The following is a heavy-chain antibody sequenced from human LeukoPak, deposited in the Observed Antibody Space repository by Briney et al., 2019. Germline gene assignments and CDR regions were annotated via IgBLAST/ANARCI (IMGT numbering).Heavy chain of an antibody. CDR3: AKDPHTGIAPDY. Sequence: SETLSLTCTVSGGSISSYYWSWIRQPPGKGLEWIGFIYHSGSTNYNPSLKSRVTISLNKSKNQFSLKLTYVTAADTAVYYCAKDPHTGIAPDYWGQGTLVTVSS. D-gene: IGHD1-14*01. CDR1: GGSISSYY. CDR2: IYHSGST. V-gene: IGHV4-59*12. J-gene: IGHJ4*02.